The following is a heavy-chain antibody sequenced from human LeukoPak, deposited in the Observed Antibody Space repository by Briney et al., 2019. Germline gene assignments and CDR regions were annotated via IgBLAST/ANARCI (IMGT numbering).Heavy chain of an antibody. J-gene: IGHJ4*02. Sequence: SETLSLTCAVSGGSISSGGYSWSWIRQPPGKGLEWIGYIYHSGSTYYNPSLKSRVTISVYRSKNQFSLKLSSVTAADTAVYYWCRGMGAAGEYFDYWGQGTLVTVSS. CDR1: GGSISSGGYS. CDR3: CRGMGAAGEYFDY. D-gene: IGHD6-13*01. CDR2: IYHSGST. V-gene: IGHV4-30-2*01.